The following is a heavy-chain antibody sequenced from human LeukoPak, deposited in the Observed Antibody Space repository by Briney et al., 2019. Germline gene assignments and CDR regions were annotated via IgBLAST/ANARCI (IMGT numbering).Heavy chain of an antibody. CDR2: ITTSGSTT. CDR1: GFTFSNYY. D-gene: IGHD2-2*01. J-gene: IGHJ4*02. Sequence: GGSLRLSCAASGFTFSNYYMSWVRQAPGKGLEWISYITTSGSTTVHADSVKGRFTVSRDNAKNSLYLQMNSLRAEDTAVYYCAREGRSSSSYFDSWGQGTRATVSS. V-gene: IGHV3-11*01. CDR3: AREGRSSSSYFDS.